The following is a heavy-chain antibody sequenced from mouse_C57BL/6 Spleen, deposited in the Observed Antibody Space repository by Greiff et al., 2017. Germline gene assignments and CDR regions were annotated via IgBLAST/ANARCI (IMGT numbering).Heavy chain of an antibody. J-gene: IGHJ4*01. D-gene: IGHD2-3*01. CDR1: GYTFTSYW. CDR2: IDPSDSYT. V-gene: IGHV1-59*01. CDR3: ARKERYEHTLDY. Sequence: HVQLQQPGAELVRPGTSVKLSCKASGYTFTSYWMHWVKQRPGQGLEWIGVIDPSDSYTNYNQKFKGKATLTVDTSSSTAYMQRSRLTSEDSAVYYCARKERYEHTLDYWGKGKSVTGSS.